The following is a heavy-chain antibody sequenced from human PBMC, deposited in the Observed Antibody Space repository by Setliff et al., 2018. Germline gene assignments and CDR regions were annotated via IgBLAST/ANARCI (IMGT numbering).Heavy chain of an antibody. D-gene: IGHD3-10*01. CDR2: IFNDGST. Sequence: SGGSLRLSCVVSGITISNNFWSWVRQAPGKGLEWVSIIFNDGSTYYADSVKGRFTISRDISTSTLYLHMNSLRAEDTAVYCCARDRGGTNPWFDPWGQGTLVTVSS. CDR3: ARDRGGTNPWFDP. CDR1: GITISNNF. V-gene: IGHV3-53*01. J-gene: IGHJ5*02.